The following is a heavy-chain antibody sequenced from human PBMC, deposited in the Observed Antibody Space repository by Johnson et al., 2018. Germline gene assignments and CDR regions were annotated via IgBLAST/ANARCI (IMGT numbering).Heavy chain of an antibody. V-gene: IGHV3-53*01. CDR3: VGGLVRPFYYMDV. J-gene: IGHJ6*03. Sequence: VQLVESGGGLIRPGGSLRLSCAASGFIVTSNYVNWVRQAPGKGLEWVSVIYSGGGTDYAGSVKGRCTISRDISKKTVYLQMNSLIVDDPAVYYCVGGLVRPFYYMDVWGKGTTVTVS. CDR2: IYSGGGT. CDR1: GFIVTSNY. D-gene: IGHD3-10*01.